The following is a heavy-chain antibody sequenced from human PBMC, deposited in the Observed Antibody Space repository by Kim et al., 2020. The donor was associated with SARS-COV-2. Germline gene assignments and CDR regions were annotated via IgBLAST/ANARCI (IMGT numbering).Heavy chain of an antibody. CDR2: INPSGGST. V-gene: IGHV1-46*01. Sequence: ASVKVSCKASGYTFTSYYMHWVRQAPGQGLEWMGIINPSGGSTSYAQKFQGRVTMTRDTSTSTVYMELSSLRSEDTAVYYCARARIAAAGNNMYYYGMDVWGQGTTVTVSS. D-gene: IGHD6-13*01. J-gene: IGHJ6*02. CDR3: ARARIAAAGNNMYYYGMDV. CDR1: GYTFTSYY.